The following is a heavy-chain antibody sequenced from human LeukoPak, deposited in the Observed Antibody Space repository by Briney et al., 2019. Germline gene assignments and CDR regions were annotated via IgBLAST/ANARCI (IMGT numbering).Heavy chain of an antibody. J-gene: IGHJ4*02. CDR2: IIPIFGTA. Sequence: SVKVSCTASGGTFSSYAISSVRQAPGQGLEWMGGIIPIFGTANYAQKFQRRVTITADESTSTAYMELSSLRSEDTAVYYCAREGVGELSFDYWGQGALVTVSS. D-gene: IGHD3-16*01. CDR3: AREGVGELSFDY. CDR1: GGTFSSYA. V-gene: IGHV1-69*01.